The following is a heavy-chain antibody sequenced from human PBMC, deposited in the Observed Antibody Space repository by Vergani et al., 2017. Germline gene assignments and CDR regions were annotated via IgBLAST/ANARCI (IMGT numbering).Heavy chain of an antibody. CDR2: ISNSGNTI. D-gene: IGHD3-10*01. J-gene: IGHJ5*02. V-gene: IGHV3-11*04. Sequence: VQLVESGGGLVKPGGSLRLSCAASGFIFSDHYMTWIRQAPGKGLEWVSYISNSGNTIEYADSVKGRFSISRVNAKSSLFLQMDSLRAEDTAVYYCARDSWTSELRGVYWFDTWGQGTLVSVSS. CDR1: GFIFSDHY. CDR3: ARDSWTSELRGVYWFDT.